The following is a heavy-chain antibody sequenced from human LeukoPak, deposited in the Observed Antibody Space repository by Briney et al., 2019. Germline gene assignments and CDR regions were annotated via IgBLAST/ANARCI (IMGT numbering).Heavy chain of an antibody. V-gene: IGHV3-30-3*01. CDR1: GFTFSDCA. CDR2: ISYDGSNK. Sequence: GGSLRLSCAASGFTFSDCAVHWVRQAPGKGLEWVALISYDGSNKYYADSVKGRFTISRDNSKNTMSLQMNSLRRDDTAVYYCASRTNSGPPFWGQGTLVTVSS. J-gene: IGHJ1*01. CDR3: ASRTNSGPPF. D-gene: IGHD3-10*01.